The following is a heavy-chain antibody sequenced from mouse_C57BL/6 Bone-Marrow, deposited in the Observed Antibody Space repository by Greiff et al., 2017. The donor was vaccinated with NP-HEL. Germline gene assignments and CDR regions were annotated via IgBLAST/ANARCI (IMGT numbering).Heavy chain of an antibody. CDR1: GYTFTSYW. CDR2: IHPNSGST. J-gene: IGHJ3*01. Sequence: QVQLQQPGAELVKPGASVKLSCKASGYTFTSYWMHWVKQRPGQGLEWIGMIHPNSGSTNYNEKFKSKATLTVDKSSSTAYMQLSSLTSEDSAVYYCARSYGNYYWFAYWGKGTLVTVSA. D-gene: IGHD2-10*02. V-gene: IGHV1-64*01. CDR3: ARSYGNYYWFAY.